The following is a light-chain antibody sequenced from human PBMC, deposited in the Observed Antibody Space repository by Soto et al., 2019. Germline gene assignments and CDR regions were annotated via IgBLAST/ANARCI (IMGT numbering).Light chain of an antibody. V-gene: IGKV3-11*01. Sequence: VLTQSPATLSLSPGESATLSCRASQSVTSYLAWYQQRTGQAPRPLINDASRRATGIPDRFSGSGSGADLNLTISSLEPEDFAVYYCQKRSNWPITFGQGTKVDI. CDR3: QKRSNWPIT. CDR2: DAS. CDR1: QSVTSY. J-gene: IGKJ1*01.